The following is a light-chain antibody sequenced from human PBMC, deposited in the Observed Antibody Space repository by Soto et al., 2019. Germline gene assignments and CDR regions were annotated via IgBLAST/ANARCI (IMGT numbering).Light chain of an antibody. CDR1: QGISSF. Sequence: IQLTQSPSSLSASVGDRVTITCRASQGISSFLAWYQHKPGKAPKLLIYAASTLQSGVPSSFSVSGSWTDFTLTNSSLLPEDFATYYCQQVHSYPRTFGPGTEVDSK. CDR2: AAS. V-gene: IGKV1-9*01. J-gene: IGKJ3*01. CDR3: QQVHSYPRT.